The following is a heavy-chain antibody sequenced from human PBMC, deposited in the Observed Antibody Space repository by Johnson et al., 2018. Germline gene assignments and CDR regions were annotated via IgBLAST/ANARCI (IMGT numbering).Heavy chain of an antibody. CDR3: EKDGISGRPQPRTHYYYYMDV. CDR2: ISFDGSNE. CDR1: GFTFRNYA. V-gene: IGHV3-30*18. D-gene: IGHD2-15*01. J-gene: IGHJ6*03. Sequence: VQLVQSGGGVVQPGRSLRLSCAASGFTFRNYAMHWVRQAPGKGLEWVAVISFDGSNEYYADSVKGRSTISRDKSKNTLYMQMNSLRAEDTAVYFCEKDGISGRPQPRTHYYYYMDVWGKGTTVTVSS.